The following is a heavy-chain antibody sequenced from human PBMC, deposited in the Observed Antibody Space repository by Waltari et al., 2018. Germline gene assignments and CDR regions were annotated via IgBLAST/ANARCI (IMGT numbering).Heavy chain of an antibody. CDR1: GYSISSGYY. D-gene: IGHD6-13*01. Sequence: QVQLQESGPGLVKPSETLSLICAVSGYSISSGYYWGWIRQPPGKGLEWIGSVYHIGSTDYNPSLRSRVTISVDTSKNQFSLKLSSVTAADTAVYYCARGSWQQLSIPYFDYWGQGTLVTVSS. CDR3: ARGSWQQLSIPYFDY. V-gene: IGHV4-38-2*01. CDR2: VYHIGST. J-gene: IGHJ4*02.